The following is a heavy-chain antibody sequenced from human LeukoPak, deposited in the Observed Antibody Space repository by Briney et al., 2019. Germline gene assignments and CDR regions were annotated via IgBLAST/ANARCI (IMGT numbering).Heavy chain of an antibody. CDR3: AGESIAVAGAPSDY. CDR1: GFTFSSYE. J-gene: IGHJ4*02. D-gene: IGHD6-19*01. CDR2: ISSGSTI. V-gene: IGHV3-48*03. Sequence: GGSLRLSCAASGFTFSSYEMNWVRQAPGKGLEWVSYISSGSTIYDADSVKGRFTISRDNAKNSLYLQMNSLRAEDTAVYYCAGESIAVAGAPSDYWGQGTLVTDSS.